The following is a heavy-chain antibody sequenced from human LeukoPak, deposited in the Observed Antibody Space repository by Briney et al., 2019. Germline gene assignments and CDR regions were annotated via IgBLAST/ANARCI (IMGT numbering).Heavy chain of an antibody. V-gene: IGHV1-2*07. D-gene: IGHD6-13*01. CDR1: GYTFTGYY. CDR2: INPNSGDT. CDR3: ARRKRGIAAADP. Sequence: GASVKVSCKASGYTFTGYYMHWVRQAPGQGLEWMGWINPNSGDTNYAHKFKGRVTLTRDPSISTAYMELSRLRSDDTAVYYCARRKRGIAAADPWGQGTLVTVSS. J-gene: IGHJ5*02.